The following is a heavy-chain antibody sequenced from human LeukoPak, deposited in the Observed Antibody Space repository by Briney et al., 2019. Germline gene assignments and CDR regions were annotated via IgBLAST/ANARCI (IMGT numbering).Heavy chain of an antibody. CDR1: GGTFSSYA. J-gene: IGHJ5*02. Sequence: GASVKVSCKASGGTFSSYAISWVRQAPGQGLEWMGGIIPIFGTANYAQKFQGRVTITTDESTSTAYMELSSLRSEDTAVYYCARSTPARYQLLYNWFDPWGQGTLATVSS. CDR2: IIPIFGTA. CDR3: ARSTPARYQLLYNWFDP. V-gene: IGHV1-69*05. D-gene: IGHD2-2*01.